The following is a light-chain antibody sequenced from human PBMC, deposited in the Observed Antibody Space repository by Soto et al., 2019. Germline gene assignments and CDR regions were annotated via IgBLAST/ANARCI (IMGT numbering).Light chain of an antibody. Sequence: EIVLTQSPGTLSLSPGERATLSCRASQSVRSSFFAWYQQKPGQARRLLIYDVSVRATGIPDRFSGSGSGTDFTLTINRLEPEDFAVYYCQQYENSVMYTFGQGTKLEIK. J-gene: IGKJ2*01. V-gene: IGKV3-20*01. CDR2: DVS. CDR1: QSVRSSF. CDR3: QQYENSVMYT.